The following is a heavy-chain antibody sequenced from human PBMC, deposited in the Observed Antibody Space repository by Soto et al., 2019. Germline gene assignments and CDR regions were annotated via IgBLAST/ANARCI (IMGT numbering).Heavy chain of an antibody. V-gene: IGHV4-39*01. CDR2: IYSSGST. D-gene: IGHD4-17*01. Sequence: SETLSLTCTVSGGSISSSSYYWGWIRQPPGKGLEWIGSIYSSGSTYYNPSLKSRVTISVDTSKNQFSLKLSSVTAADTAVYYCARSTTVVTPAYYWGQGTLVTVSS. CDR1: GGSISSSSYY. CDR3: ARSTTVVTPAYY. J-gene: IGHJ4*02.